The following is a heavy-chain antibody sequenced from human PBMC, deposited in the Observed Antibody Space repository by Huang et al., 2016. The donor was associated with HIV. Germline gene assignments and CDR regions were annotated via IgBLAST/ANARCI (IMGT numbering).Heavy chain of an antibody. CDR1: GFTFSSYG. CDR3: AKGSMANAFDI. J-gene: IGHJ3*02. Sequence: QVQLVESGGGVVQPGGSLRLSCAASGFTFSSYGMHGVRQAPGKGLEWVAFIRYDGSKKYYADSVGGRFTIARDNSKNTLYLQMNSLRAEDTAVYYCAKGSMANAFDIWGQGTMVTVSS. V-gene: IGHV3-30*02. D-gene: IGHD3-10*01. CDR2: IRYDGSKK.